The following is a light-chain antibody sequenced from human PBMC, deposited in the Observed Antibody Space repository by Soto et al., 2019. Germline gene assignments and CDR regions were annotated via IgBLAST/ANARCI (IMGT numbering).Light chain of an antibody. V-gene: IGKV3-11*01. J-gene: IGKJ3*01. CDR1: QSVSRY. CDR3: QQRSHWPLT. Sequence: EIVLTQSPATLSLSPGERATLSCMASQSVSRYLAWYQQKPGQAPRLLIYDASNRATGIPARFSGSGSGTVFTLTISSLESGDFAVYYCQQRSHWPLTFGPGTKVDSK. CDR2: DAS.